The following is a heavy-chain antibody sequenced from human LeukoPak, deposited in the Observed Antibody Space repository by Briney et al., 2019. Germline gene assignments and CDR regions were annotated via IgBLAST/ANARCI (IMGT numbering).Heavy chain of an antibody. V-gene: IGHV3-21*01. D-gene: IGHD6-19*01. CDR2: ISSSSSYI. Sequence: GGSLRLSCAASGFTFSSYSMNWVRQAPGKGLEWVSSISSSSSYIYYADSVKGRFTISRDNAKNSLYLQMNSLRAEDTAVYYCVRDLKTVAGQGIGYWGQGTLVTVSS. J-gene: IGHJ4*02. CDR3: VRDLKTVAGQGIGY. CDR1: GFTFSSYS.